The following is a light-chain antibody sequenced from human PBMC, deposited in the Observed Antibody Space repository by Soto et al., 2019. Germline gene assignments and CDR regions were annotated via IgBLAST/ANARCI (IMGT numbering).Light chain of an antibody. Sequence: VLTQSPGTLSLSPGERATLSCRASRSVGESLDWYQQKPGQSPRLLIYGSSNRATGIPDRFSGSGSGTDFTLTITRLEPEDFAVYYCQQYGGSPRTFGGGTKVELK. CDR2: GSS. J-gene: IGKJ4*02. V-gene: IGKV3-20*01. CDR1: RSVGES. CDR3: QQYGGSPRT.